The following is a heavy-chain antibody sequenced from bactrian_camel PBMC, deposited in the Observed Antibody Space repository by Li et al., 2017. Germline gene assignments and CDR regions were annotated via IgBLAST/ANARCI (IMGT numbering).Heavy chain of an antibody. Sequence: VQLVESGGGSVQAGGSLTLSCAASTYYAGVGTYCMAWFRQAPGKQREEVATIDQYLSATYTDSVKGRFTIPKDNAENTLYLQMNSLKPEDTAMYYCAADEYIGGITQCSGDYLEGYVHWGQGTQVTVS. CDR1: TYYAGVGTYC. CDR2: IDQYLSA. J-gene: IGHJ4*01. CDR3: AADEYIGGITQCSGDYLEGYVH. D-gene: IGHD2*01. V-gene: IGHV3S53*01.